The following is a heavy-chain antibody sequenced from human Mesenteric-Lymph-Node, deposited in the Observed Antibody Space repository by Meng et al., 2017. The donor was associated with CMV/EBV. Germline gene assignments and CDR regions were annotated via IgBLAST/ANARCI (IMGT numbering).Heavy chain of an antibody. CDR3: ANYAYQSGRRFDP. CDR1: GFTFSDVW. J-gene: IGHJ5*02. CDR2: INTNGNT. D-gene: IGHD3-16*01. V-gene: IGHV3-53*01. Sequence: GESLKISCAASGFTFSDVWMTWVRQAPGRGLEWVSTINTNGNTYYADSVKGRFTVSRDNSENTLYLQMNSLRVEDTAVYYCANYAYQSGRRFDPWGQGTLVTVSS.